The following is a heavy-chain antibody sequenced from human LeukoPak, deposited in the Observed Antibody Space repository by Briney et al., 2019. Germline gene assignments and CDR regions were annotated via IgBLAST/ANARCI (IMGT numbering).Heavy chain of an antibody. D-gene: IGHD2-21*01. Sequence: GGSLRLSCAASGFTVSSNYMSWVRQAPGKGLEWVSVIYSGGSTYYADSVKGRFTISRDSSKNTLFLQMNRLRPEDAAVYYCAKAPVTTCRGAYCYPFDYWGQGTLVTVSS. CDR1: GFTVSSNY. J-gene: IGHJ4*02. V-gene: IGHV3-53*01. CDR2: IYSGGST. CDR3: AKAPVTTCRGAYCYPFDY.